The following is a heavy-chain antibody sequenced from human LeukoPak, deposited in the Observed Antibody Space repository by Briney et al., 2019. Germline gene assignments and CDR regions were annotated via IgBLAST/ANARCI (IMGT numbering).Heavy chain of an antibody. CDR2: IYTSGST. J-gene: IGHJ3*02. CDR1: GGSISSGSHY. Sequence: SETLSLTCTVSGGSISSGSHYWSWIRQPAGKGLEWIGRIYTSGSTNYNPSLKSRVTISVDTSKNQFSLKLSSVTAADTAVYYCACLTTADAFDIWGQGTMVTVSS. CDR3: ACLTTADAFDI. D-gene: IGHD3-22*01. V-gene: IGHV4-61*02.